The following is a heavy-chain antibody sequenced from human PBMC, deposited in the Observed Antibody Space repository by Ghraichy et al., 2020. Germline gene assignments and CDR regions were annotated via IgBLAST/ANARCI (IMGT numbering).Heavy chain of an antibody. D-gene: IGHD3-22*01. CDR3: ARNHYYDSSGYEGPVPGDYYGMDV. CDR2: ISAYNGNT. CDR1: GYTFTSYG. Sequence: ASVKVSCKASGYTFTSYGISWVRQAPGQGLEWMGWISAYNGNTNYAQKLQGRVTMTTDTSTSTAYMELRSLRSDDTAVYYCARNHYYDSSGYEGPVPGDYYGMDVWGQGTTVTVSS. V-gene: IGHV1-18*04. J-gene: IGHJ6*02.